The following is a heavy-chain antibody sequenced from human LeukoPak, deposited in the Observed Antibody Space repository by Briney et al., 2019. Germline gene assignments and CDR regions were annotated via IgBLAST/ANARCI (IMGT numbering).Heavy chain of an antibody. CDR3: ARATPYQLLLIGY. V-gene: IGHV4-39*01. J-gene: IGHJ4*02. D-gene: IGHD2-2*01. CDR2: IYFSGSA. CDR1: GDITHY. Sequence: PSETLSLTCTVSGDITHYWGWIRQPPGKGLECIGSIYFSGSAYYNPSLRSRVTISLDTSRKQLSLKLNSVTAADTAVYYCARATPYQLLLIGYWGQGTLVTVSS.